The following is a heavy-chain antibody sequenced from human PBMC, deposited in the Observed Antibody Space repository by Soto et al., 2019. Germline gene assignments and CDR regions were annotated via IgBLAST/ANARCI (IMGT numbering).Heavy chain of an antibody. J-gene: IGHJ6*02. V-gene: IGHV5-51*01. CDR3: ARNDMYRNSLYGMDV. Sequence: GESLKISCQGSGYSFISYWIGWVRQTPGKGLEWMGIIYPGDSDTRYSPSFQGQVTISADKSISTAYLQWSSLKASDTAMYYCARNDMYRNSLYGMDVWGQGTTVTVSS. CDR2: IYPGDSDT. D-gene: IGHD3-16*02. CDR1: GYSFISYW.